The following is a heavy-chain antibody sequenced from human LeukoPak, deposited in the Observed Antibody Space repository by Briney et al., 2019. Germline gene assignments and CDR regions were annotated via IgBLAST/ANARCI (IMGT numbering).Heavy chain of an antibody. CDR2: TSISGSDT. CDR1: GFTFSDYY. D-gene: IGHD3-10*01. Sequence: GGSLRLSCVASGFTFSDYYMTWIRQAPGKGLEWLTWTSISGSDTRYADSVKGRFTISRDNAKNSLYLQMNSLGAEDTAVYYCASLVRRFTGAFDIWGQGTMVTVSS. J-gene: IGHJ3*02. CDR3: ASLVRRFTGAFDI. V-gene: IGHV3-11*03.